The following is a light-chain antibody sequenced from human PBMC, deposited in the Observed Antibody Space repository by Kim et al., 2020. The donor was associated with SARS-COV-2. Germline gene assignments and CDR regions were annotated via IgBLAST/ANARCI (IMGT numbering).Light chain of an antibody. CDR2: EAA. V-gene: IGKV1-5*03. CDR1: QTINKW. CDR3: QQYFHYPLT. J-gene: IGKJ4*01. Sequence: DIQMTQSPSTLSASVGDRVTITCRASQTINKWLAWYQQKPGKAPNFLMFEAAVLESGVPSRFSGSGSGTEFTLTISSLQPDDFATYYCQQYFHYPLTFGGGTKVDIK.